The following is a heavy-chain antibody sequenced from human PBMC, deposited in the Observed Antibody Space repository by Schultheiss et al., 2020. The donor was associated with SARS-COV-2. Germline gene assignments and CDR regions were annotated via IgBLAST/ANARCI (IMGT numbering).Heavy chain of an antibody. J-gene: IGHJ4*02. CDR2: IKSKTDGGTT. D-gene: IGHD4-17*01. Sequence: GGSLRLSCAASGFTVSSNYMSWVRQAPGKGLEWVGRIKSKTDGGTTDYAAPVKGRFTISRDDSKNTLYLQMNSLKTEDTAVYYCAKDRTTVTTPFDYWGQGTLVTVSS. CDR1: GFTVSSNY. V-gene: IGHV3-15*01. CDR3: AKDRTTVTTPFDY.